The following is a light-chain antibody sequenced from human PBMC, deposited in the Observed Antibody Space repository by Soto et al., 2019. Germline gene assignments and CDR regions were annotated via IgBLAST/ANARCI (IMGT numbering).Light chain of an antibody. Sequence: QSALTQPASVSGSPGQSITISCTGTSSDVGDYNYVSWYQQHPGTAPKLMIYDVSNRPSGVSNRFSGSKSGNTASLTISGLQAEDEADYYCSSYTSSSTLGVFGTGTKVTVL. J-gene: IGLJ1*01. CDR3: SSYTSSSTLGV. V-gene: IGLV2-14*01. CDR1: SSDVGDYNY. CDR2: DVS.